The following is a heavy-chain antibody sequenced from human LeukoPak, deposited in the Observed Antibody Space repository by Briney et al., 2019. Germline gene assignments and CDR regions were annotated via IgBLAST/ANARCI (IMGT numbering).Heavy chain of an antibody. CDR1: GDSVSSNSAA. Sequence: SQTLSLTCAISGDSVSSNSAAWHWIRQSPSRGLEWLGRTYYRSRWYNDYAVSVESRMTINPDTSKNQFSLQLNSMTPEDTAVYFCARLRAQLVAFDYWGQGILATVSS. CDR2: TYYRSRWYN. J-gene: IGHJ4*02. CDR3: ARLRAQLVAFDY. V-gene: IGHV6-1*01. D-gene: IGHD6-13*01.